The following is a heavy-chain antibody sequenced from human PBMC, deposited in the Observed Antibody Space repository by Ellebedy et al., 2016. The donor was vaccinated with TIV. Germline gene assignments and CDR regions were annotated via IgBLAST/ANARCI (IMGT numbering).Heavy chain of an antibody. J-gene: IGHJ1*01. Sequence: MPGGSLRLSCTVSGGSITGSHWSWIRQPPGKGLEWIGYIYYSGGTNYNPSLKSRVTISVDTSKNQLSLKLSSVTAADSAVYYCARHGYGYYDSSGYYYVFQHWGQGTLVTVSS. CDR1: GGSITGSH. V-gene: IGHV4-59*08. D-gene: IGHD3-22*01. CDR3: ARHGYGYYDSSGYYYVFQH. CDR2: IYYSGGT.